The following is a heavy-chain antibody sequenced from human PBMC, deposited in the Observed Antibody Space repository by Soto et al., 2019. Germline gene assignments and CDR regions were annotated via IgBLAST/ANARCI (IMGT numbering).Heavy chain of an antibody. D-gene: IGHD4-17*01. CDR2: IHMTPNAI. J-gene: IGHJ4*02. CDR1: GFNFTTYA. V-gene: IGHV3-48*01. Sequence: EVQLVESGGELVQPGGSLRLSCAASGFNFTTYAMNWVRQAPGKGLEWLSCIHMTPNAIFYADSVRDGFTSSRDNAKDSLYLQMNSLRVEDTAVYYCVSGPDGDVDFDYWGQGTLVTVSS. CDR3: VSGPDGDVDFDY.